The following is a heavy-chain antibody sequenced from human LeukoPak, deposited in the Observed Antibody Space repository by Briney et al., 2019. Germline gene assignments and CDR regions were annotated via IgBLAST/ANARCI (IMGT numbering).Heavy chain of an antibody. CDR2: INHSGST. CDR1: GFTFSSYS. D-gene: IGHD1-14*01. CDR3: ASGTGGPTQDY. V-gene: IGHV4-34*01. J-gene: IGHJ4*02. Sequence: GSLRLSCAASGFTFSSYSMNWVRQPPGKGLEWIGEINHSGSTNYNPSLKSRVTISVDTSKNQFSLKLSSVTAADTAVYYCASGTGGPTQDYWGQGTLVTVSS.